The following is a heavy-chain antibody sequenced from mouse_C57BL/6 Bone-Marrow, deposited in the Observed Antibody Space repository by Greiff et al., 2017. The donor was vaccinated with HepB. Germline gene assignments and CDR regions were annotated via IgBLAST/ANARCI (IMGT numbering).Heavy chain of an antibody. CDR2: IDPEDGET. CDR3: ARIFITTVVAPYYYAMDY. J-gene: IGHJ4*01. D-gene: IGHD1-1*01. CDR1: GFNIKDYY. V-gene: IGHV14-2*01. Sequence: VQLQQSGAELVKPGASVKLSCTASGFNIKDYYMHWVKQRTEQGLEWIGRIDPEDGETKYAPKFQGKAPITADTSSNTAYLQLSSLTSEDTAVYYCARIFITTVVAPYYYAMDYWGQGTSVTVSS.